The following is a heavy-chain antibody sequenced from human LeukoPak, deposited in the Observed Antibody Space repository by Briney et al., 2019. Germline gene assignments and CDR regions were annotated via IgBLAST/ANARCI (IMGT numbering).Heavy chain of an antibody. Sequence: SETLSLTCTVSGGSISSYYWSWIRQPPGKGLEWIGYIYYSGSTNYNPSLKSRVTISVDTSKNQFSLKLSSVTAADTAVYYCTTHVYYYASGGFFYSDYWGRGTLVTVSS. CDR1: GGSISSYY. V-gene: IGHV4-59*01. CDR3: TTHVYYYASGGFFYSDY. CDR2: IYYSGST. D-gene: IGHD3-22*01. J-gene: IGHJ4*02.